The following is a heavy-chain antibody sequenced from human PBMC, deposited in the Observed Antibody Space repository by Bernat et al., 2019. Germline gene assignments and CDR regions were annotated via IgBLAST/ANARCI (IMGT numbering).Heavy chain of an antibody. CDR3: ARQVGVVVN. Sequence: QVQLQESGPGLVKPSETLSLTCTVSGGSISSYYWSWIRQPPGKGLEWIGYIYYSGSTNYNPSLKSRVTISVDTSKNQFSLKLGSVTAADTAVYYCARQVGVVVNWGQGNLVNVSS. CDR2: IYYSGST. V-gene: IGHV4-59*08. D-gene: IGHD3-3*01. CDR1: GGSISSYY. J-gene: IGHJ1*01.